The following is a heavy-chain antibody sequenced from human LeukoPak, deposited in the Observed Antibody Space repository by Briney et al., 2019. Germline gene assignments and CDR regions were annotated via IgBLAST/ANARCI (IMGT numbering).Heavy chain of an antibody. Sequence: SETLSLTCAVYGGSFSGYYWSWIRQPPGKGLEWIGEINHSGSTNYNPSLKSRVTISVDTSKNQFSLKLSSVTAADTAVYYCASSAIVGATTSSNDYWSQGTLVTVSS. CDR2: INHSGST. J-gene: IGHJ4*02. CDR1: GGSFSGYY. D-gene: IGHD1-26*01. V-gene: IGHV4-34*01. CDR3: ASSAIVGATTSSNDY.